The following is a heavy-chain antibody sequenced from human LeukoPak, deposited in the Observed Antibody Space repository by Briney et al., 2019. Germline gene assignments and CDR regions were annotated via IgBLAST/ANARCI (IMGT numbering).Heavy chain of an antibody. CDR3: AGETDAFDY. J-gene: IGHJ4*02. Sequence: ASVKVSCKASGHTFTSNFVHWVRQAPGQGLEWMAVLNPSDGDTTYAQKFQGRITMTRDTSTGTVYMELSSLRSEDTAVYYCAGETDAFDYWGQGTLVIVSS. CDR2: LNPSDGDT. CDR1: GHTFTSNF. V-gene: IGHV1-46*03.